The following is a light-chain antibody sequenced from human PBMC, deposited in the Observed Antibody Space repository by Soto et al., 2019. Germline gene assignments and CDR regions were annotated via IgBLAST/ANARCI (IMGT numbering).Light chain of an antibody. V-gene: IGKV4-1*01. CDR3: QQYYSAPHT. CDR2: WAS. J-gene: IGKJ2*01. Sequence: DIVMTQSPDSLAVSLGERATINCKSSQSVLYSSNNKNYLAWYQQKPGQPPKLLIYWASTRESGVPDRFSGSGSGTDFTLTISSLQAEDVAVYYCQQYYSAPHTFGRGTKLEIE. CDR1: QSVLYSSNNKNY.